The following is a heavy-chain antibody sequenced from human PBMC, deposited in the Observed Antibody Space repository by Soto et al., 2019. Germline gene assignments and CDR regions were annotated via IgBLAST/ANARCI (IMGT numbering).Heavy chain of an antibody. Sequence: ASVKVSCKASGFTFTSSAVQWVRQARGQRLEWIGWIVVGSGNTNYAQKFQERVTITRDMSTSTAYMELSSLRSEDTAVYYCAADSVSRYSGSYHGIDYWGQGTLVTVSS. CDR3: AADSVSRYSGSYHGIDY. CDR1: GFTFTSSA. D-gene: IGHD1-26*01. J-gene: IGHJ4*02. CDR2: IVVGSGNT. V-gene: IGHV1-58*01.